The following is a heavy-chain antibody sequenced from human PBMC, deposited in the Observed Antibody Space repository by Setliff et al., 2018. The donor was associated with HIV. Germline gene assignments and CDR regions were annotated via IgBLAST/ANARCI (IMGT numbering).Heavy chain of an antibody. CDR2: ISRSSTTM. CDR1: GFTFSDYS. D-gene: IGHD6-13*01. V-gene: IGHV3-48*01. J-gene: IGHJ6*03. Sequence: WVSLRLSCTASGFTFSDYSMNWVRQAPGKGLEWVSYISRSSTTMYYADSVKGRFTISRDNAKNSLFLQMNSRRAEETAVYYCARVLQPLVLSNYMDVWGKGTTVTVSS. CDR3: ARVLQPLVLSNYMDV.